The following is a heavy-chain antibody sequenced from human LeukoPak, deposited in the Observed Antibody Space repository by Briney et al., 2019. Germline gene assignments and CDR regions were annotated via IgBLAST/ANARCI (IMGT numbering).Heavy chain of an antibody. CDR2: IYHSGST. D-gene: IGHD4-17*01. J-gene: IGHJ3*02. Sequence: SGTLSLTCAVSGGSISSSNWWSWVRQPPGKGLEWIGGIYHSGSTNYNPSLKSRVTISVDKSKNQFSLKLSSVTAADAAVYYCARKRSDYYAFDIWGQGTMVTVSS. CDR1: GGSISSSNW. CDR3: ARKRSDYYAFDI. V-gene: IGHV4-4*02.